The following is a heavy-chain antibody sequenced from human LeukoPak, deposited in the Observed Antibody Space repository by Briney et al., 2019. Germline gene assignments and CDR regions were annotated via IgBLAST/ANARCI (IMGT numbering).Heavy chain of an antibody. CDR2: ISWNSGSI. J-gene: IGHJ4*02. D-gene: IGHD3-10*01. Sequence: GGSLRLSCAASGFTFDDYAMHWFRQAPGKGLEWVSGISWNSGSIGYADSVKGRFTISRDNPKNSLYLQMNSPRAEDTGLYYCAKDIGELRDPPFAYWGQGTLVTVSS. CDR1: GFTFDDYA. V-gene: IGHV3-9*01. CDR3: AKDIGELRDPPFAY.